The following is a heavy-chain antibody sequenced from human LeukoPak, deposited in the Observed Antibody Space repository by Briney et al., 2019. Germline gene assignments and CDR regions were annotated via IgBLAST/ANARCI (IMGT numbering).Heavy chain of an antibody. CDR1: GFTFNTYS. CDR3: AKGSKLLLWFGDLGNYFDY. CDR2: IDSSGGYM. V-gene: IGHV3-21*01. J-gene: IGHJ4*02. Sequence: PGGSLRLSCEASGFTFNTYSMNWARQAPGKGLEWVSSIDSSGGYMFYADSVKGRFTISRDNSKNTLYLQVNSLRAEDTAVYYCAKGSKLLLWFGDLGNYFDYWGQGTLVTVSS. D-gene: IGHD3-10*01.